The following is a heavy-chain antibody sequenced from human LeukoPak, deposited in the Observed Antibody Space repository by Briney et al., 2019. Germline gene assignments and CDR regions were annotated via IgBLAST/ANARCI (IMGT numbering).Heavy chain of an antibody. V-gene: IGHV3-23*01. CDR3: ARGQGHMSMRDYYYYYYMDV. D-gene: IGHD2/OR15-2a*01. CDR1: GFTFSSYA. CDR2: ISGSGGST. J-gene: IGHJ6*03. Sequence: GGSLRLSCAASGFTFSSYAMSWVRQAPGKGLEWVSAISGSGGSTYYADSVKGRFTISRDNSKNTLYLQMNGLRAEDTAVYYCARGQGHMSMRDYYYYYYMDVWGKGTTVTVSS.